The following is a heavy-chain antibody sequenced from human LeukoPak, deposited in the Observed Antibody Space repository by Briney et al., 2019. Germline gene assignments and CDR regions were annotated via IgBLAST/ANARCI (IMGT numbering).Heavy chain of an antibody. CDR2: IWSDSTNK. CDR1: GFTFSTYA. CDR3: AREARATPDF. V-gene: IGHV3-33*01. J-gene: IGHJ4*02. Sequence: PGRSLRLSCAASGFTFSTYAMHWVRQAPGKGLEWVAVIWSDSTNKYYADSVRGRFTISRDNSKNTLYLQMSSLRAEDTAVYYCAREARATPDFWGQGTVVTVSS. D-gene: IGHD1-26*01.